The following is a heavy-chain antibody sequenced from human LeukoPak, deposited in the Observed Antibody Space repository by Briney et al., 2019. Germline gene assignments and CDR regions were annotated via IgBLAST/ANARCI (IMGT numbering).Heavy chain of an antibody. Sequence: GGSLRLSCAASGFTFSDYYMSWIRQAPGRGLEWVSYINTIGTTLRYADSVKGRFTISRDNAKDSLHLQMNSLRAEDTAVYYCARHKTIGGYDNWDQGTLVTVSS. CDR1: GFTFSDYY. J-gene: IGHJ4*02. CDR2: INTIGTTL. CDR3: ARHKTIGGYDN. D-gene: IGHD2-15*01. V-gene: IGHV3-11*04.